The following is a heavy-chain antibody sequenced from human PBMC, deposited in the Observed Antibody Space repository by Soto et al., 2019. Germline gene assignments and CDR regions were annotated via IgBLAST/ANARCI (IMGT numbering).Heavy chain of an antibody. V-gene: IGHV1-69*13. CDR1: GGTFSKYA. D-gene: IGHD5-12*01. Sequence: AVKVSCKDCGGTFSKYAISWVRQAPGQGLEWMGGIIAIFGTANYAQKFEGRVTITADESTSTAYMELSSLRSEDTAVYYCARGGYDTCFDYWGQGTLVTVSS. J-gene: IGHJ4*02. CDR3: ARGGYDTCFDY. CDR2: IIAIFGTA.